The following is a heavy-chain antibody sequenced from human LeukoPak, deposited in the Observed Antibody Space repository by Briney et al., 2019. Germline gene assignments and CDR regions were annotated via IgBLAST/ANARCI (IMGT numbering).Heavy chain of an antibody. Sequence: SETLSLTCTVSGGSISSSSYYWGWIRQPPGKGLEWIGSIYYSGSTHYNPSLKSRVTISVDTSKNQFSLKLSSVTAADTAVYYCARETYYDILTGYRAPNWFDPWGQGTLVTVSS. V-gene: IGHV4-39*02. CDR1: GGSISSSSYY. CDR3: ARETYYDILTGYRAPNWFDP. D-gene: IGHD3-9*01. J-gene: IGHJ5*02. CDR2: IYYSGST.